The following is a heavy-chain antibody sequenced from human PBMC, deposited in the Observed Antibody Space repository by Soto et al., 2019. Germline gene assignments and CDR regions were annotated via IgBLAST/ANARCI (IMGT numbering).Heavy chain of an antibody. CDR2: IWYDGSNK. D-gene: IGHD2-15*01. CDR3: ARDWAPLERGYCSGGSCYPTYFDY. Sequence: GGSLRLSCAASGFTFSSYGMHWVRQAPGKGLEWVAVIWYDGSNKYYADSVKGRFTISRDNSKNTLYLQMNSLRAEDTAVYYCARDWAPLERGYCSGGSCYPTYFDYWGQGTLVTVSS. CDR1: GFTFSSYG. J-gene: IGHJ4*02. V-gene: IGHV3-33*01.